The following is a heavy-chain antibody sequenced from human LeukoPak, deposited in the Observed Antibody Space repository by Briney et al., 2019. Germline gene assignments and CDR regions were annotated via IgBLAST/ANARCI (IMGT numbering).Heavy chain of an antibody. D-gene: IGHD2-15*01. Sequence: PSETLSLTCTVSGGSISSSSYYWGWIRQPPGKGLEWIGSIYYSGSTYYNPSLKSRVTISVDTSKNQFSLKLSSVTAADTAVYYCAGRKGELGYCSGGSCYSRRFWFDPWGQGTLVTVSS. CDR3: AGRKGELGYCSGGSCYSRRFWFDP. J-gene: IGHJ5*02. V-gene: IGHV4-39*07. CDR1: GGSISSSSYY. CDR2: IYYSGST.